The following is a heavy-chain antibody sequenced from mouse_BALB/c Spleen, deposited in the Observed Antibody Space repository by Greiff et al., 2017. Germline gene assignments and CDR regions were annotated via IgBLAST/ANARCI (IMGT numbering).Heavy chain of an antibody. CDR3: ARSKDWDVSFDY. J-gene: IGHJ2*01. D-gene: IGHD4-1*01. Sequence: DVQLVESGPGLVKPSQSLSLTCTVTGYSITSDYAWNWIRQFPGNKLEWMGYISYSGSTSYNPSLKSRISITRDTSKNQFFLQLNSVTTEDTATYYCARSKDWDVSFDYWGQGTTLTVSS. CDR1: GYSITSDYA. CDR2: ISYSGST. V-gene: IGHV3-2*02.